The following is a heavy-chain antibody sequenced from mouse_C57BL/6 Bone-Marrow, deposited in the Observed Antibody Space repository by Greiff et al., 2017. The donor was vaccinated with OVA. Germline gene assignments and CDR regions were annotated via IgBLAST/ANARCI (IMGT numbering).Heavy chain of an antibody. CDR1: GYTFTSYG. CDR2: IYPRSGNT. V-gene: IGHV1-81*01. CDR3: ARTTGKAY. Sequence: VKLVESGAELARPGASVKLSCKASGYTFTSYGISWVKQRTGQGLEWIGEIYPRSGNTYYNEKFKGKATLTADKSSSTAYMELRSLTSEDSAVYFCARTTGKAYWGQGTLVTVSA. D-gene: IGHD4-1*02. J-gene: IGHJ3*01.